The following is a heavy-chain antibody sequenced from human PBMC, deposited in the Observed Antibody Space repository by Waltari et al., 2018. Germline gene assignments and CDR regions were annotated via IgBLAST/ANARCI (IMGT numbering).Heavy chain of an antibody. Sequence: QVQLVQSGAEVKKPGSSVKVSCKASGGTFSSYAISWVRQAPGQGLEWMGRIIPIFGTANYAQKFQGRVTITADKSTSTAYMELSSLRSEDTAVYYCARVPGTGTYYYDSSGGYGMDVWGQGTTVTVSS. V-gene: IGHV1-69*08. CDR3: ARVPGTGTYYYDSSGGYGMDV. CDR2: IIPIFGTA. D-gene: IGHD3-22*01. J-gene: IGHJ6*02. CDR1: GGTFSSYA.